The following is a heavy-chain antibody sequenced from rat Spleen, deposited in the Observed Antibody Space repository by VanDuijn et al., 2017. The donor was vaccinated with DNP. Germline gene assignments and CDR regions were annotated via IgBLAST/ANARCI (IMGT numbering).Heavy chain of an antibody. D-gene: IGHD1-11*01. V-gene: IGHV5-22*01. CDR2: ILYDGSVT. J-gene: IGHJ2*01. CDR1: GFTFSNYD. CDR3: ARGGRSYFDY. Sequence: EVQLVESGGDLVQPGRSMKLSCVTSGFTFSNYDMAWVRQAPRKGLEWVATILYDGSVTYYGDSVKGRFTISRDNARSILYLQMDSLGSEDTATYYCARGGRSYFDYWGHGVMVTVSS.